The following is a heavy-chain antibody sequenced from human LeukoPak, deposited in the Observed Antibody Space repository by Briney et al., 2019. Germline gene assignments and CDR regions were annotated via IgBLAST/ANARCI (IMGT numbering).Heavy chain of an antibody. D-gene: IGHD3-10*01. J-gene: IGHJ6*03. V-gene: IGHV4-34*01. CDR2: INHSGST. CDR3: ARRVGRYFGERAYYYNYMDV. Sequence: SETLSLTCAVYGGSFSGYYWSWIRQPPGKGLEWIGEINHSGSTKNNPSLKNRVTISVDTSKNQFSLKLSSVTAADTAVYYCARRVGRYFGERAYYYNYMDVWGKGTTVTISS. CDR1: GGSFSGYY.